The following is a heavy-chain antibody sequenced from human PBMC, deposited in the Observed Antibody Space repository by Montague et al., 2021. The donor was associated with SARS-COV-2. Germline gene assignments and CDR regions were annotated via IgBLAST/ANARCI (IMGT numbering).Heavy chain of an antibody. CDR3: ARARQDVVVPALGIGAYYYYYYRDV. J-gene: IGHJ6*03. CDR2: INHSGST. Sequence: SETLSLTCAVYGGSFSGYYWSWIRQPPGKGLEWIGEINHSGSTNYNPSLKSRVTISVDTSKNQFSLKLSSVTPADTAVYYCARARQDVVVPALGIGAYYYYYYRDVWGKGATVTVSS. CDR1: GGSFSGYY. D-gene: IGHD2-2*01. V-gene: IGHV4-34*01.